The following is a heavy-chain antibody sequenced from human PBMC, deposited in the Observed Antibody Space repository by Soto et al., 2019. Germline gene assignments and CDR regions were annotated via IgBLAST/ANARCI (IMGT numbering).Heavy chain of an antibody. V-gene: IGHV1-2*04. Sequence: GASVKVSCKASGYTFTGYYMHWVRQAPGQGLEWMGWINPNSGGTNYAQKFQGWVTMTRDTSISTAYMELSRLRSDDTAVYYCARGEGSSWYGSYYFDYWGQGTLVTV. D-gene: IGHD6-13*01. CDR1: GYTFTGYY. J-gene: IGHJ4*02. CDR2: INPNSGGT. CDR3: ARGEGSSWYGSYYFDY.